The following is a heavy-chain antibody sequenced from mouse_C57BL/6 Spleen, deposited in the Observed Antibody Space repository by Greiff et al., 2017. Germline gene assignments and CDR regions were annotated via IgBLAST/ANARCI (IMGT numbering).Heavy chain of an antibody. CDR3: ARWGYFEV. CDR1: GYTFTSYW. CDR2: IDPSDSYT. Sequence: VQLQQPGAELVMPGASVKLSCKASGYTFTSYWMHWVKQRPGQGLEWIGEIDPSDSYTNYNQKFKGKSTLTVDKSSSTAYMQLSSLTSEDSAVYYCARWGYFEVWGTGTTVTVSS. V-gene: IGHV1-69*01. J-gene: IGHJ1*03.